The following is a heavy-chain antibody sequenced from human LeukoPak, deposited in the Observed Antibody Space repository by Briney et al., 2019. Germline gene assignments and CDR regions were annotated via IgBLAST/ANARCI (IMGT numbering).Heavy chain of an antibody. CDR1: GFTFSSYA. Sequence: GGSLRLSCAASGFTFSSYAMHWVRQAPGKGLEWVAVISYDGSNKYHADSVKGRFTISRDNSKNTLYLQMNSLRAEDTAVYYCARAGGSDAFDIWGQGTMVTVSS. CDR2: ISYDGSNK. D-gene: IGHD3-16*01. J-gene: IGHJ3*02. CDR3: ARAGGSDAFDI. V-gene: IGHV3-30*04.